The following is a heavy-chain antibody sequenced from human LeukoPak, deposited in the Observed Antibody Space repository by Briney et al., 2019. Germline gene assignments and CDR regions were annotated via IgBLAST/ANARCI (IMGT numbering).Heavy chain of an antibody. CDR1: GYTFTSDY. J-gene: IGHJ4*02. V-gene: IGHV1-46*01. Sequence: GASVKGSCKASGYTFTSDYMHWVRQAPGQGLEWMGIINPSGSSTSYAQKFQGRVTMTRDTSTSTVYMELSSLRSEDTAVYYCARVSLSNIDYWGQGTLVTVSS. CDR2: INPSGSST. D-gene: IGHD2/OR15-2a*01. CDR3: ARVSLSNIDY.